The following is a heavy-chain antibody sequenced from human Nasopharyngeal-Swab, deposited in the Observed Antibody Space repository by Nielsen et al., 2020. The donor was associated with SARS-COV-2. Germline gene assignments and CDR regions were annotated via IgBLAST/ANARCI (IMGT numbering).Heavy chain of an antibody. CDR1: GFTFSSYS. Sequence: GESLKISCAASGFTFSSYSMNWVRQAPGKGLEWVSYISSSSSTIYYADSVKGRFTISRDNAKNTLYLQMNSLRAEDTAVYYCAKALSSSLLWFGELLYPFDYWGQGTLVTVSS. J-gene: IGHJ4*02. D-gene: IGHD3-10*01. CDR3: AKALSSSLLWFGELLYPFDY. V-gene: IGHV3-48*04. CDR2: ISSSSSTI.